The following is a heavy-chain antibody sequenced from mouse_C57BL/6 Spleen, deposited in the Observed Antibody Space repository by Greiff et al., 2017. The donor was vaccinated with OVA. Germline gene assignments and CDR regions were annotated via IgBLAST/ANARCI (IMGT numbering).Heavy chain of an antibody. CDR3: ARARAYSGFAY. CDR1: GYTFTDYY. V-gene: IGHV1-26*01. D-gene: IGHD2-10*01. J-gene: IGHJ3*01. Sequence: VQLQQSGPELVKPGASVKISCKASGYTFTDYYMNWVKQSHGKSLEWIGDINPNNGGTSYNQKFKGKATLTVDKSSSTAYMELRSLTSEDSAVYYCARARAYSGFAYWGQGTLVTVSA. CDR2: INPNNGGT.